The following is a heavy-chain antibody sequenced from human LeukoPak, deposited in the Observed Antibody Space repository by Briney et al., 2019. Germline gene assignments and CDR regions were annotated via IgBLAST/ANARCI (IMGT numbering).Heavy chain of an antibody. Sequence: ASVKVSCKASGYTFTSYGISWVRQAPGQGLEWMGWISAYNSNTNYAQKLQDRVTMTTDTSTSTAYMELRSLRSDDTAVYYCARAPSWLGGSGSPKWWYFDYWGHGTLVTVSS. V-gene: IGHV1-18*01. CDR1: GYTFTSYG. CDR3: ARAPSWLGGSGSPKWWYFDY. CDR2: ISAYNSNT. D-gene: IGHD3-10*01. J-gene: IGHJ4*01.